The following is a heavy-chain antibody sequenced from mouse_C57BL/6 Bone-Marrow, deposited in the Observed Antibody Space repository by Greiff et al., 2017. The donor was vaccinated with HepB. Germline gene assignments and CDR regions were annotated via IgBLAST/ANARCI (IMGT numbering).Heavy chain of an antibody. CDR3: ARSLRHFDY. CDR2: IYPRSGNT. Sequence: VQLQQSGAELARPGASVKLSCKASGYTFTSSGISWVKQRTGQGLEWIGEIYPRSGNTYYNEKFKGKATLTADKSSSTAYMELRSLTSEESAVYVCARSLRHFDYWGQGTTLTVSS. D-gene: IGHD1-2*01. J-gene: IGHJ2*01. CDR1: GYTFTSSG. V-gene: IGHV1-81*01.